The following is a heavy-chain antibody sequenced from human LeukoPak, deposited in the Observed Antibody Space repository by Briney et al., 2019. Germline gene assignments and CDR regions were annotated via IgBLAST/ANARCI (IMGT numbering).Heavy chain of an antibody. CDR2: IKSDGSST. CDR1: GFTFSSYW. CDR3: VRGRYSGPEY. J-gene: IGHJ4*02. V-gene: IGHV3-74*01. D-gene: IGHD5-12*01. Sequence: PGGSLRLSCAASGFTFSSYWMHWVRQAPGKGLVWVSGIKSDGSSTSYADSVKGRFTISRDNAKNTLYLQMSSLRAEDTAVCSCVRGRYSGPEYWGQGTLVTVSS.